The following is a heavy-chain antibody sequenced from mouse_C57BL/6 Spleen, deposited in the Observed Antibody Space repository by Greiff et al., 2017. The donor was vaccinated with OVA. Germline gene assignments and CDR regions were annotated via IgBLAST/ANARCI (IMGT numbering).Heavy chain of an antibody. CDR3: ARVYYYVDY. D-gene: IGHD1-1*01. J-gene: IGHJ2*01. V-gene: IGHV1-26*01. Sequence: EVQLQQSGPELVKPGASVKISCKASGYTFTDYYMNWVKQSHGKSLEWIGDINPNNGGTSYNQKFKGKATLTVDKSSSTAYLELRSLTSEDSAVYYCARVYYYVDYWGQGTTLTVSS. CDR2: INPNNGGT. CDR1: GYTFTDYY.